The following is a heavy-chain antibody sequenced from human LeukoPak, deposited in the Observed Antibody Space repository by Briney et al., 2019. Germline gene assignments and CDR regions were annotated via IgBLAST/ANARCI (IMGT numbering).Heavy chain of an antibody. J-gene: IGHJ6*03. Sequence: GGSLRLSCAASGFTFSNYEMNWVRQAPGKGLEWLSHISNIGDIIHYADSVEGRFTISRDNAKNSLYLQMNSVRAEDTAVYYCAKDATAVVGTVYMDVWGKGTTVTISS. V-gene: IGHV3-48*03. CDR2: ISNIGDII. CDR3: AKDATAVVGTVYMDV. D-gene: IGHD6-13*01. CDR1: GFTFSNYE.